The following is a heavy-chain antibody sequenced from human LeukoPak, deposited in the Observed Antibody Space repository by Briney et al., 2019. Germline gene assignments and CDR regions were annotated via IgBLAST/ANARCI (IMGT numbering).Heavy chain of an antibody. J-gene: IGHJ4*02. Sequence: GGSLRLSCAASGFTSSSYAMSWVRQAPGKGLEWVSAISGSGGSTYYADSVKGRFTISRDNSKNTLYLQMNSLRAEDTAVYYCAKHDYGDHLGYWGQGTLVTVSS. V-gene: IGHV3-23*01. CDR1: GFTSSSYA. CDR2: ISGSGGST. D-gene: IGHD4-17*01. CDR3: AKHDYGDHLGY.